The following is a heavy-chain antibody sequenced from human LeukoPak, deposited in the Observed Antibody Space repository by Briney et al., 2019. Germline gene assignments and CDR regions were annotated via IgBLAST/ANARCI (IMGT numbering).Heavy chain of an antibody. V-gene: IGHV4-31*03. CDR2: IYYSGST. CDR1: GGSISSGGYY. CDR3: ARDAGGFYDFWSGYQNAFDI. J-gene: IGHJ3*02. Sequence: SSQTLSLTRTVSGGSISSGGYYWSWIRQHPGKGLEWIGYIYYSGSTYYNPSLKSRVTISVDTSKNQFSLKLSSVTAADTAVYYCARDAGGFYDFWSGYQNAFDIWGQGTMVTVSS. D-gene: IGHD3-3*01.